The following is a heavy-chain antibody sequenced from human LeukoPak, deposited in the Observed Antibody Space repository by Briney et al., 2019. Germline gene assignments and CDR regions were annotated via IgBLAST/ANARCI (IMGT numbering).Heavy chain of an antibody. Sequence: ASVKVSCKASGYTFTSYGISWVRQAPGQGLEWMGWISAYNGNTNYAQKLQGRVTKTTDTSTSTAYMELRSLRSDDTAVYYCARNGGYSYGYYYYYGMDVWGQGTTVTVSS. J-gene: IGHJ6*02. CDR1: GYTFTSYG. D-gene: IGHD5-18*01. V-gene: IGHV1-18*01. CDR3: ARNGGYSYGYYYYYGMDV. CDR2: ISAYNGNT.